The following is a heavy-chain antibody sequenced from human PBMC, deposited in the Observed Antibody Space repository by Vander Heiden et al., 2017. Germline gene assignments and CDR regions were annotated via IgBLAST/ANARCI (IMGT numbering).Heavy chain of an antibody. CDR2: ISGSGGST. CDR3: AKGVGAEGDY. Sequence: EVQLLESGGGVVQPGGYLSLSCAASGFTFSSYAMGWVRQAPGKGLEWVSAISGSGGSTYYADSVKGRFTISRDNSKNTLYLQMNSLRAEDTAVYYCAKGVGAEGDYWGQGTLVTVSS. V-gene: IGHV3-23*01. D-gene: IGHD1-26*01. CDR1: GFTFSSYA. J-gene: IGHJ4*02.